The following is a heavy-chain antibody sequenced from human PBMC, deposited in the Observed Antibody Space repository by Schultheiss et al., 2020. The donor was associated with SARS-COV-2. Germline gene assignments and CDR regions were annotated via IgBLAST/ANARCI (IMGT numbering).Heavy chain of an antibody. CDR3: TTDPSVPAAISYYYYYMDV. CDR2: IRSKAYGGTT. CDR1: GFTFGDYA. J-gene: IGHJ6*03. V-gene: IGHV3-49*04. D-gene: IGHD2-2*01. Sequence: GGSLRLSCTASGFTFGDYAMSWVRQAPGKGLEWVGFIRSKAYGGTTEYAASVKGRFTISRDNSKNTLYLQMNSLKTEDTAVYYCTTDPSVPAAISYYYYYMDVWGKGTTVTVSS.